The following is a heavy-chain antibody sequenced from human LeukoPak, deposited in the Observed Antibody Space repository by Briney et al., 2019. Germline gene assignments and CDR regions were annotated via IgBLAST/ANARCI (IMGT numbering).Heavy chain of an antibody. D-gene: IGHD3-16*01. J-gene: IGHJ4*02. Sequence: GGSLRLSCAASGFTFSSYAMSWVRQAPGKGLERVSAISGSGGSTYYADSVKGRFIISRDNSKNTLYLQMNSLRAEDTAVYYCVGRFVYTRAYWGQGTLVTVSS. CDR2: ISGSGGST. CDR1: GFTFSSYA. V-gene: IGHV3-23*01. CDR3: VGRFVYTRAY.